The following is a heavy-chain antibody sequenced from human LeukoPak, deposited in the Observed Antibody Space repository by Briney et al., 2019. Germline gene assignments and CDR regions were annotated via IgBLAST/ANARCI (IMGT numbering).Heavy chain of an antibody. CDR2: MNIKSGGT. V-gene: IGHV1-2*02. CDR3: TRGVYVCGPPRLPAATRAPFDY. Sequence: ASVKVSCKASGYTFNGYYLHWGRQAPGRGLEWWGWMNIKSGGTAYAQTFQARVSMTSDTSISTAHMQLSRLTSDDTAVYYCTRGVYVCGPPRLPAATRAPFDYWGQGTLVTVSS. D-gene: IGHD2-2*01. CDR1: GYTFNGYY. J-gene: IGHJ4*02.